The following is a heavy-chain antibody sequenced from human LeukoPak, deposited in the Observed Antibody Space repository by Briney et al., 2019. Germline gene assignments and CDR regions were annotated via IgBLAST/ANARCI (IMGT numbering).Heavy chain of an antibody. D-gene: IGHD3/OR15-3a*01. CDR3: AKREYMIFGD. CDR1: GFTFSSYA. V-gene: IGHV3-30*04. Sequence: GGSLRLSCAASGFTFSSYAMHWVRQAPGKGLEWVAVISYDGSNKYYADSVKGRFTISRDNSKNTLYLQMNSLRAEDTAVYYCAKREYMIFGDWGQGTLVTVSS. CDR2: ISYDGSNK. J-gene: IGHJ4*02.